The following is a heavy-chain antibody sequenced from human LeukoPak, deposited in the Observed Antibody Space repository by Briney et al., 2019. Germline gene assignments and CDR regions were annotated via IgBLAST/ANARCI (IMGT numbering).Heavy chain of an antibody. Sequence: GGSLRLSCAASGFTFSSYWMSWVRQAPGKGLEWVANIKQAGSEKYYVDSVKGRFTISRDNAKNSLYLQMSSLRAEDTAVHYCARAYLAYCGGDCYSVAFDIWGLGTMVTVSS. CDR2: IKQAGSEK. D-gene: IGHD2-21*02. CDR3: ARAYLAYCGGDCYSVAFDI. J-gene: IGHJ3*02. CDR1: GFTFSSYW. V-gene: IGHV3-7*01.